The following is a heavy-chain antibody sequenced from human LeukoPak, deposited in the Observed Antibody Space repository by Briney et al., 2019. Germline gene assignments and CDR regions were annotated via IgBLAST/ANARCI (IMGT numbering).Heavy chain of an antibody. J-gene: IGHJ4*02. D-gene: IGHD1-1*01. CDR3: AKDGTTTITFDY. V-gene: IGHV3-23*01. CDR1: GFTFSSYA. Sequence: GGSLRLSCAASGFTFSSYAMSWVRQAPGKGLEWVSVISGSGGCTYYRDSVKGRFTISRDNSKNTLYLQMNSLRAEDTAVYYCAKDGTTTITFDYWGQGTLVTVSS. CDR2: ISGSGGCT.